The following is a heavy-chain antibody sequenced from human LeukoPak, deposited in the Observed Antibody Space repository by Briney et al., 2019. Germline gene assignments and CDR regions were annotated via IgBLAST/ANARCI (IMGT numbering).Heavy chain of an antibody. V-gene: IGHV3-23*01. CDR2: ISDSGSGGNT. CDR3: ARAPRFRGYSSGWVYFQH. J-gene: IGHJ1*01. Sequence: GGSLRLSCAASGFTFSSYAMSWVRQAPGKGLEWVSTISDSGSGGNTYYADSVKGRFTISRDNAKNSLYLQMNSLRAEDTAVYYCARAPRFRGYSSGWVYFQHWGQGTLVTVSS. CDR1: GFTFSSYA. D-gene: IGHD6-19*01.